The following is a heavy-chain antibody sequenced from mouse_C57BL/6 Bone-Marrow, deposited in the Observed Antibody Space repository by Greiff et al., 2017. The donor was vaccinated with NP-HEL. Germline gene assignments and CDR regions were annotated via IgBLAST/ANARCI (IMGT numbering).Heavy chain of an antibody. Sequence: VQLQQSGAELVRPGASVTLSCKASGYTFTDYEMHWVKQTPVHGLEWIGAIDPETGGTAYNQKFTGKAILTADKSSSTAYMELRSLTSEDSAVYYCTTLRGRFDYWGQGTILTVS. D-gene: IGHD1-1*01. CDR2: IDPETGGT. CDR1: GYTFTDYE. CDR3: TTLRGRFDY. J-gene: IGHJ2*01. V-gene: IGHV1-15*01.